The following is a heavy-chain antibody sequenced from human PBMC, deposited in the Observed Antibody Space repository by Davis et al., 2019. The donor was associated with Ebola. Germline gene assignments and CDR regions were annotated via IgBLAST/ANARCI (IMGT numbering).Heavy chain of an antibody. CDR2: MNPESGNT. CDR3: ARGGDYNWFDP. CDR1: GYIFTSND. Sequence: AASVKVSCKASGYIFTSNDINWVRQATGQGLEWMGWMNPESGNTNYAQKLQGRVTMTTDTSTSTAYMELRSLRSDDTAVYYCARGGDYNWFDPWGQGTLVTVSS. V-gene: IGHV1-18*01. D-gene: IGHD4-17*01. J-gene: IGHJ5*02.